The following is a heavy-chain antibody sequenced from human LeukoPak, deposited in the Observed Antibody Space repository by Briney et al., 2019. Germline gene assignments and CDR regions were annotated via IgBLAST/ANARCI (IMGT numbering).Heavy chain of an antibody. J-gene: IGHJ3*02. Sequence: SGGSLRLSCAASGFTFSSYSMNWVRQAPGKGLEWVSSISSSSSYIYYADSVKGRFTISRDNAKNSLYLQMNSLRAEDTAVYYCARDEGGSFTGDAFDIWGQGTMVTASS. CDR2: ISSSSSYI. CDR1: GFTFSSYS. D-gene: IGHD2-15*01. V-gene: IGHV3-21*01. CDR3: ARDEGGSFTGDAFDI.